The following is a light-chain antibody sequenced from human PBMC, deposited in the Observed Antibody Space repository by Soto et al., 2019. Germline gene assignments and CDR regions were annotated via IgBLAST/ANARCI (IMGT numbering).Light chain of an antibody. V-gene: IGLV1-47*01. CDR1: SSNIGSNY. CDR2: RNN. J-gene: IGLJ3*02. CDR3: AAWDDSLSAWV. Sequence: QSVLTQPPSASGTPGQRVTISCSGSSSNIGSNYVYWYQQLPGTAPKLLIYRNNQRPSGVPGRFSGFKSGTSASLAISGLLSEDEADYYCAAWDDSLSAWVFGGGTKLTVL.